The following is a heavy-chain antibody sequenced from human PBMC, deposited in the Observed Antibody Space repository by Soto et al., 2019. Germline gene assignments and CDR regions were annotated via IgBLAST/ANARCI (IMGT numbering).Heavy chain of an antibody. CDR3: AKDPATIAVAGTFDY. CDR2: ISGSGGST. Sequence: ESGGGLVQPGGSLRLSCAASGFTFSTYGMSWVRQAPGKGLEWVSIISGSGGSTYYADTVKGRFTISRDNSKNTLYLQMNSLRAEDTAVYYGAKDPATIAVAGTFDYWGQGTLVIVSS. V-gene: IGHV3-23*01. CDR1: GFTFSTYG. D-gene: IGHD6-19*01. J-gene: IGHJ4*02.